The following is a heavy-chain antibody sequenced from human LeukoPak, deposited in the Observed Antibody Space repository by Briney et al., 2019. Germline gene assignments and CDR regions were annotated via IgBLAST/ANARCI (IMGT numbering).Heavy chain of an antibody. J-gene: IGHJ4*02. CDR1: GFTFSSYA. Sequence: RSLRLSCVASGFTFSSYAMHWVRQAPGKGLEWVAVISYDGSNKYYADSVKGRFTISRDNSKNTLYLQMNSLRAEDTAVYYCARDSVAVAVVPYYFDYWGQGTLVTVSS. D-gene: IGHD6-19*01. CDR3: ARDSVAVAVVPYYFDY. CDR2: ISYDGSNK. V-gene: IGHV3-30*01.